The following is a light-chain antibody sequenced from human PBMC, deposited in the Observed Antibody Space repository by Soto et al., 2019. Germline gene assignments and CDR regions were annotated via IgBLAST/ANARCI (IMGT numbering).Light chain of an antibody. CDR1: SSDVGGYNF. Sequence: QSALTQPPSASGSPGQSVTISCTGTSSDVGGYNFVSWYQQHAGKVPRLMIYEVNKRPSGVPDRFSGSKSGNTASLTVPGLQPEDEADYYCSSYAGTSYVFGTGTKLTVL. V-gene: IGLV2-8*01. CDR2: EVN. J-gene: IGLJ1*01. CDR3: SSYAGTSYV.